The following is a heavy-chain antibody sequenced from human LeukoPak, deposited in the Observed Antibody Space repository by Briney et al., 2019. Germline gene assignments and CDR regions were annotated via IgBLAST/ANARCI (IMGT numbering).Heavy chain of an antibody. CDR3: ARNPAEPYYYDSSGYYRVYFDY. Sequence: SVKVSCKAPGGTFSSYAISWVRQAPGQGLEWMGGIIPIFGTANYAQKFQGRVTITADESTSTAYMELSSLRSEDTAVYYCARNPAEPYYYDSSGYYRVYFDYWGQGTLVTVSS. J-gene: IGHJ4*02. CDR2: IIPIFGTA. D-gene: IGHD3-22*01. CDR1: GGTFSSYA. V-gene: IGHV1-69*13.